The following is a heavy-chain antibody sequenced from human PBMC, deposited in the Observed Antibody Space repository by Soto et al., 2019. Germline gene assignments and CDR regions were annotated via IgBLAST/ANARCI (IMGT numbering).Heavy chain of an antibody. CDR3: ARRFGESAFDI. J-gene: IGHJ3*02. CDR2: ISSSGSTI. CDR1: GFTFSSYE. D-gene: IGHD3-10*01. Sequence: GGSLRLSCAASGFTFSSYEMNWVRQAPGKGLEWVSYISSSGSTIYYADSVKGRFTISRDNAKNSLYLQMNSLRAEDTAVYYCARRFGESAFDIWGQGTMVTVSS. V-gene: IGHV3-48*03.